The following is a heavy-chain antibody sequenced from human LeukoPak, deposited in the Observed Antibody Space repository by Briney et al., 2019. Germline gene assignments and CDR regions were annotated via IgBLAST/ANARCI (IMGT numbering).Heavy chain of an antibody. J-gene: IGHJ4*02. CDR2: MSPKSGNT. V-gene: IGHV1-8*02. CDR1: GYTFTSYA. D-gene: IGHD7-27*01. Sequence: ASVTVSCTASGYTFTSYAMDWVRQATGQGPEWMGWMSPKSGNTGYAQKFQGRVTMTRDTSINTAYMELSGLISEDTAVYYCTRGPPNWGYDFWGQGTLVTVSS. CDR3: TRGPPNWGYDF.